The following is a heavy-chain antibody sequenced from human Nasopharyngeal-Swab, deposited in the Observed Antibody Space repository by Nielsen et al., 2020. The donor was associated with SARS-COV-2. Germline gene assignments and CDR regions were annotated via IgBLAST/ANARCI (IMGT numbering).Heavy chain of an antibody. V-gene: IGHV1-46*01. Sequence: ASVQVSCKASGYTFTSYYMHWVRPAPGQGLEWMGIINPSGGSTSYAQKFQGRVTMTRDTSTSTVYMELSSLRSEDTAVYYCARDPYIRGNSNYYGSGSYDCWGQGTLVTVSS. D-gene: IGHD3-10*01. CDR2: INPSGGST. CDR1: GYTFTSYY. CDR3: ARDPYIRGNSNYYGSGSYDC. J-gene: IGHJ4*02.